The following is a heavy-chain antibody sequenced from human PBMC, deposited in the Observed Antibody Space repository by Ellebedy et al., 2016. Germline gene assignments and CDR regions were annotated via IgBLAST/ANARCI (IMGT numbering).Heavy chain of an antibody. CDR2: ISNSGAYT. J-gene: IGHJ4*02. CDR1: GFTFSDYY. V-gene: IGHV3-11*06. D-gene: IGHD6-13*01. CDR3: ARDLRDSSWYVVGY. Sequence: GESLKISCAASGFTFSDYYMSWIRQAPGKGLEWVSHISNSGAYTNYADSVKGRFTISRDNAKNSLYLQMNSLRAEDTAVYYCARDLRDSSWYVVGYWGQGTLVTVSS.